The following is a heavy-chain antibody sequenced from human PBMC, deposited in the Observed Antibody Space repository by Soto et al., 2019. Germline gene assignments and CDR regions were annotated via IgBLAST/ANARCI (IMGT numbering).Heavy chain of an antibody. CDR3: ATSLTYDILTGYSWDY. Sequence: GASVKVSCKASGYTFTSYYMHWVRQAPGQGLEWMGIINPSGGSTSYAQKFQGRVTMTRDTSTSTVYMELSSLRSEDTAVYYCATSLTYDILTGYSWDYWGQGTLVTVSS. D-gene: IGHD3-9*01. CDR2: INPSGGST. CDR1: GYTFTSYY. V-gene: IGHV1-46*01. J-gene: IGHJ4*02.